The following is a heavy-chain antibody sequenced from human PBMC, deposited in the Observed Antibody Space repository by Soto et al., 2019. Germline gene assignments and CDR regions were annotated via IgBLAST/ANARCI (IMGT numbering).Heavy chain of an antibody. Sequence: PSETLSLTCTVSGGSISSSSYYWGWIRQPPGKGLEWIGSIYYSGSTYYNPSLKSRVTISVDTSKNHFSLKLSSVTAADTAVYYCARQVYYDILTGYRPNWFDPWGQGTLVTVSS. D-gene: IGHD3-9*01. CDR1: GGSISSSSYY. CDR3: ARQVYYDILTGYRPNWFDP. CDR2: IYYSGST. J-gene: IGHJ5*02. V-gene: IGHV4-39*01.